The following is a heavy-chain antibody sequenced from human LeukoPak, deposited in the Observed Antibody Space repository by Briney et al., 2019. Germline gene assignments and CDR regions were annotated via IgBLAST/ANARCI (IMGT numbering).Heavy chain of an antibody. J-gene: IGHJ3*02. CDR1: GFTFSSYG. CDR3: ARDSSIVATTYAFDI. Sequence: PGGSLRLSCAASGFTFSSYGMHWVRQAPGKGLEWVAVIWYDGSNKYYADSVKGRFTISRDNSKSTLYLQMNSLRAEDTAVYYCARDSSIVATTYAFDIWGQGTMVTVSS. D-gene: IGHD5-12*01. V-gene: IGHV3-33*01. CDR2: IWYDGSNK.